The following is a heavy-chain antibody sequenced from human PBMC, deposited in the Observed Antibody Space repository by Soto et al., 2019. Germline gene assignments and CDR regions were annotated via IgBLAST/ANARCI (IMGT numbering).Heavy chain of an antibody. V-gene: IGHV3-33*01. D-gene: IGHD2-15*01. CDR2: IWYDGSNK. J-gene: IGHJ1*01. CDR3: ARGLNGGNRAEYFQH. Sequence: QVQLVESGGGVVQPGRSLRLSCAASGFTFSSYGMHWVRQAPGKGLEWVAVIWYDGSNKYYADSVKGRFTISRDNSKNTLYLQMNSLRAEDTAVYYCARGLNGGNRAEYFQHWGQGTLVTVSS. CDR1: GFTFSSYG.